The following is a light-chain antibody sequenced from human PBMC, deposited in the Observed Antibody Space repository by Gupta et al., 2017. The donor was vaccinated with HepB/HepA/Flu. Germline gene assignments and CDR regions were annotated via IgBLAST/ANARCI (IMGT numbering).Light chain of an antibody. V-gene: IGLV1-51*02. CDR2: ENN. CDR3: HPRDRTRSVGL. J-gene: IGLJ3*02. CDR1: TSDIGHNY. Sequence: QSVLTQPPSVSAASGQTVTISRSGTTSDIGHNYVSWYQQVTATAPKLLFYENNRPLSAIPDRFSGSKYATSATINTTGLQAGEGADYYWHPRDRTRSVGLFGGGTRLTVL.